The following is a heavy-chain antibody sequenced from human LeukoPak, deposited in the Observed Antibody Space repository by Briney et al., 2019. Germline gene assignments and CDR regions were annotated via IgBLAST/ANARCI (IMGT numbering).Heavy chain of an antibody. CDR3: ARDLGSGWPGLNYYYYGMDV. V-gene: IGHV3-53*01. D-gene: IGHD6-19*01. CDR1: GFTVSSNY. J-gene: IGHJ6*02. CDR2: IYSGGST. Sequence: GGSLRLSCAASGFTVSSNYMSWVRQAPGKGLEGVSVIYSGGSTYYADSVKGRFTISRDNAKNSLYLQMNSLRAEDTAVYYCARDLGSGWPGLNYYYYGMDVWGQGTTVTVSS.